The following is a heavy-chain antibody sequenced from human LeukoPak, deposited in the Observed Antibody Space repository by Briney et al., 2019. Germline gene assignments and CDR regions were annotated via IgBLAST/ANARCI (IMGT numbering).Heavy chain of an antibody. CDR1: GFTFSTYS. Sequence: GGSLRLSCAASGFTFSTYSMNWVRQAPGKGLDWVSYISSSSSTIYYADSVKDRFTISRDSAKNSLYLQMNSLRAEDTAVYYCAKMGTPYFYGVDVWGRGTTATVSS. D-gene: IGHD2-8*01. V-gene: IGHV3-48*01. J-gene: IGHJ6*02. CDR3: AKMGTPYFYGVDV. CDR2: ISSSSSTI.